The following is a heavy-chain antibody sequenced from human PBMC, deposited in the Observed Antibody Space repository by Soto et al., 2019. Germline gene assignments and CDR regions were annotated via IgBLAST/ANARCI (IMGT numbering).Heavy chain of an antibody. CDR1: GFTFSSYA. CDR3: ARGAEDDYAWGSYRHFDY. V-gene: IGHV3-30-3*01. D-gene: IGHD3-16*02. CDR2: ISYDGSNK. Sequence: QVQLVESGGGVVQPGRSLRLSCAASGFTFSSYAMHWVRQAPGKGLEWVAVISYDGSNKYYADSVKGRFTISRDNSKNTLYLQMNSLRAEDTAVYYCARGAEDDYAWGSYRHFDYWGQGTLVTVS. J-gene: IGHJ4*02.